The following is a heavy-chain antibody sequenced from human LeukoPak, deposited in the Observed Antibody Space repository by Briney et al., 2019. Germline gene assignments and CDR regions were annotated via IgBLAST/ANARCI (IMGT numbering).Heavy chain of an antibody. D-gene: IGHD5-12*01. Sequence: SVKVSCKASGGTFSSYAISWVRQAPGQGLEWMRGIIPIFGTANYAQKFQGRVTITADESTSTAYMELSSLRSEDTAVYYCARATSGYDSWGYFDYWGQGTLVTVSS. CDR2: IIPIFGTA. J-gene: IGHJ4*02. CDR3: ARATSGYDSWGYFDY. CDR1: GGTFSSYA. V-gene: IGHV1-69*01.